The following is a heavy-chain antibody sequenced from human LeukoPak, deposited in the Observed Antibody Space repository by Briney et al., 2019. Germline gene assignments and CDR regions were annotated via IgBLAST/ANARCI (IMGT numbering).Heavy chain of an antibody. J-gene: IGHJ4*02. D-gene: IGHD6-19*01. CDR2: ISSSSSYI. CDR3: VPGGLAVSGIDY. V-gene: IGHV3-21*01. CDR1: GFTFSSYS. Sequence: TGGSLRLSCAASGFTFSSYSMNWVRQAPGKGLEWVSSISSSSSYIYYADSVKGRFTISRDNAKNSLYLQMNSLRTEDTAVYYCVPGGLAVSGIDYWGQGALVTVSS.